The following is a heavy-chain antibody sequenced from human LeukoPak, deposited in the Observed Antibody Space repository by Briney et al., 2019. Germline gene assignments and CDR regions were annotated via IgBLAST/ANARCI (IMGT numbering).Heavy chain of an antibody. D-gene: IGHD3-10*01. CDR3: ARDAVRGVLTSLDAFDI. J-gene: IGHJ3*02. CDR1: GYTFTSYG. CDR2: ISAYNGNT. V-gene: IGHV1-18*01. Sequence: GASVKVSCKASGYTFTSYGISWVRQAPGQGLEWMGWISAYNGNTNYAQKLQGRVTMTTDTSTSTAYMELRSLRSDDTAVYYCARDAVRGVLTSLDAFDIRGQGTMVTISS.